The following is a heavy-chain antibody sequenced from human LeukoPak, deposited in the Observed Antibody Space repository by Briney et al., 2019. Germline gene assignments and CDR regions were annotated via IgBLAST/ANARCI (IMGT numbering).Heavy chain of an antibody. J-gene: IGHJ4*02. Sequence: PGGSLRLSCAASEFTFNRYWMSWVRQAPGKGLQWVANIKHDGSEAHYVDSVKGRFTTSRDNAKSSLSLQMNSLNVDDTGVYFCTRDALFGSGRTHLDFWSQGTLVSVSS. V-gene: IGHV3-7*04. D-gene: IGHD3-10*01. CDR2: IKHDGSEA. CDR3: TRDALFGSGRTHLDF. CDR1: EFTFNRYW.